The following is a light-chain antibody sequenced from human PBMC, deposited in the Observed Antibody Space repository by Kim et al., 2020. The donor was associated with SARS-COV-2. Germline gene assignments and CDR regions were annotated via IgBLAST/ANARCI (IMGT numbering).Light chain of an antibody. CDR2: GTY. CDR1: QSFRRGY. V-gene: IGKV3-20*01. Sequence: LSSGERANPPCRGSQSFRRGYFAWYQRKPGQAPRLLLYGTYNRATGIPDGFSGSGSETDFTLTINRLEPEDFAVYYCQQYDTSPCIFRQETRLEIK. J-gene: IGKJ2*02. CDR3: QQYDTSPCI.